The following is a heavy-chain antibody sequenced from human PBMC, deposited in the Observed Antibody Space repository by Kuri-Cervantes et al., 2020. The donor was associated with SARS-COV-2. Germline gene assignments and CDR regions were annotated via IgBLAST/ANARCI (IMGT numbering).Heavy chain of an antibody. Sequence: ASVKVSCKVSGYTLTELSMHWVRQAPGKGLEWMGGFDPEDGETIYAQKFQGRVTMTRDTSTSTVYMELSSLGSEDTAVYYCARDPRPKTRDSGGHDYWGQGTLVTVSS. V-gene: IGHV1-24*01. CDR3: ARDPRPKTRDSGGHDY. CDR2: FDPEDGET. CDR1: GYTLTELS. J-gene: IGHJ4*02. D-gene: IGHD4-23*01.